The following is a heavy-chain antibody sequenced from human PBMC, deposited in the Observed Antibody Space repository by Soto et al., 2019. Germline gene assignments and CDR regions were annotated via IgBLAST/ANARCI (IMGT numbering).Heavy chain of an antibody. CDR1: GGSITSGSSYS. J-gene: IGHJ5*02. V-gene: IGHV4-30-2*01. CDR3: ARAVSPYFGTWFDP. CDR2: ISQTGAT. D-gene: IGHD3-10*01. Sequence: SETLSLTCAISGGSITSGSSYSWAWIRQPPGRGLEWIGSISQTGATSYNPSLKSRVSVSLDKSKNQFSLRLSSVTAADMAVYYCARAVSPYFGTWFDPWGQGTLVTVSS.